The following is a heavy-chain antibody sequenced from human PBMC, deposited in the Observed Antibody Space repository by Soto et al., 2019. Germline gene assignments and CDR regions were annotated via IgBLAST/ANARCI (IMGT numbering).Heavy chain of an antibody. V-gene: IGHV1-69*13. Sequence: GASVKVSCKASGGTFSSYAISWVRQAPGRGLEWMGGIIPIFGTANYAQKFQGRVTITADESTSTAYMELSSLRSEDTAVYYCARGFGELLYDWFDPWGQGTLVTVYS. J-gene: IGHJ5*02. CDR1: GGTFSSYA. CDR2: IIPIFGTA. CDR3: ARGFGELLYDWFDP. D-gene: IGHD3-10*01.